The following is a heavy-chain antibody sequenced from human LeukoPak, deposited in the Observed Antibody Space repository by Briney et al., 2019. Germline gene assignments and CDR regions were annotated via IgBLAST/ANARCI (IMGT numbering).Heavy chain of an antibody. Sequence: PGGSLRLSCAASGFTFSDYYMSWIRQAPGKGLEWVSYISSSGSTTYYADSVKGRFTISRDNSTNTVYLQMNSLRAEDTAVYYCATIVIKSTAEPGFDYWGQGTLVTVSS. V-gene: IGHV3-11*01. CDR2: ISSSGSTT. CDR3: ATIVIKSTAEPGFDY. D-gene: IGHD2/OR15-2a*01. J-gene: IGHJ4*02. CDR1: GFTFSDYY.